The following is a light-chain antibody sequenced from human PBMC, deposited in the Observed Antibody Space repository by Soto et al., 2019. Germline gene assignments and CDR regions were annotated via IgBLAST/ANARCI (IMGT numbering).Light chain of an antibody. V-gene: IGKV1-17*01. J-gene: IGKJ1*01. CDR3: LQHTSYPWT. CDR2: AAS. CDR1: QGIRND. Sequence: DIQMTQSPSSLSASVGDRVTITCRSRQGIRNDSGWYQQKPGKAAKRLIYAASSLQSGVPSRFSGSGSGTEFNLNISSMQPEDFATYYCLQHTSYPWTFGQGTKVEI.